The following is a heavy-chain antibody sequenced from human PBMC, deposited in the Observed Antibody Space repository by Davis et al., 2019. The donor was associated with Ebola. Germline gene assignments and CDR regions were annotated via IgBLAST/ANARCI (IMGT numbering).Heavy chain of an antibody. CDR2: LHSAGST. D-gene: IGHD6-13*01. V-gene: IGHV3-66*01. CDR3: AREGLYEIAAAGPGYY. J-gene: IGHJ4*02. Sequence: GGSLRLSCAASGFTVSSNYMSWVRQAPGKGPEWAPVLHSAGSTYSADSVKGRFTISRDNSKNTLYLQMNSRRAEDKAVYYCAREGLYEIAAAGPGYYWGQGTLVTVSS. CDR1: GFTVSSNY.